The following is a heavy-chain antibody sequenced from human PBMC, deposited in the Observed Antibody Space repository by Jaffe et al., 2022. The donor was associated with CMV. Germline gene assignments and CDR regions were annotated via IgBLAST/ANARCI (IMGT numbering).Heavy chain of an antibody. V-gene: IGHV1-69*01. J-gene: IGHJ3*02. Sequence: QVQLVQSGAEVKKPGSSVKVSCKASGGTFSSYAISWVRQAPGQGLEWMGGIIPIFGTANYAQKFQGRVTITADESTSTAYMELSSLRSEDTAVYYCAGSGSYLSWAETHDAFDIWGQGTMVTVSS. CDR1: GGTFSSYA. CDR2: IIPIFGTA. CDR3: AGSGSYLSWAETHDAFDI. D-gene: IGHD1-26*01.